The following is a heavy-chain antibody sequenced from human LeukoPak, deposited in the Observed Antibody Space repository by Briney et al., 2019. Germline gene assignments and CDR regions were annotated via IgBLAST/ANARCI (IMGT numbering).Heavy chain of an antibody. CDR3: ARAYYYDSSGYYGRYYYYYMDV. D-gene: IGHD3-22*01. CDR1: GFTFDDYG. Sequence: GGSLRLSCAASGFTFDDYGMSWVRQAPGKGLEWVSGINWNGGSTGYADSVKGRFTISRDNAKNSLYLQMNSLRAEDTALYYCARAYYYDSSGYYGRYYYYYMDVWGKGTTVTVSS. J-gene: IGHJ6*03. CDR2: INWNGGST. V-gene: IGHV3-20*04.